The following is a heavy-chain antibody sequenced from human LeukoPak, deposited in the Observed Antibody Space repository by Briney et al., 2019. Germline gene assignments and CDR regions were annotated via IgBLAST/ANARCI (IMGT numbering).Heavy chain of an antibody. J-gene: IGHJ4*02. CDR2: IQYDGSNK. CDR1: RFTFSSYG. D-gene: IGHD2-15*01. CDR3: VEGGPRVAATFEY. V-gene: IGHV3-30*02. Sequence: GGSLRLSCATSRFTFSSYGMHWVRQAPGKGLEWVAFIQYDGSNKNHADSVKGRFTISRDNSKNTLFLEMNSLRAEDTAVYYCVEGGPRVAATFEYWGQGTLVTVSS.